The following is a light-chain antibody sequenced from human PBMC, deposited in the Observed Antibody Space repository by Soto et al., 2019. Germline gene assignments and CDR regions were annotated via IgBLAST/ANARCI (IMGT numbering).Light chain of an antibody. J-gene: IGKJ4*01. CDR3: QQRSNWPLT. CDR2: EAS. V-gene: IGKV3-11*01. Sequence: EIVLTQSPATLPLSPGERATLSCRASQSVSSYLAWYQQKPGQAPRLLIHEASNRATGIPARFSGSGSGTDFTLTISSLEPEDFAVYYCQQRSNWPLTCGGGTKVELK. CDR1: QSVSSY.